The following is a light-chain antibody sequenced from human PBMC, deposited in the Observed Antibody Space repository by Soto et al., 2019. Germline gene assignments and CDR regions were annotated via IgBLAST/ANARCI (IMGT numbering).Light chain of an antibody. CDR1: NIGSKN. Sequence: SYELTQPPSVSVAPGQTARITCGGNNIGSKNVHWYQQKQGQAPALVVYDDRGRPSGIPERLSGSNSGNTATLTISRVEAGDEADYYCQVWDSSSDHVVFGGGTEVTVL. CDR3: QVWDSSSDHVV. V-gene: IGLV3-21*02. CDR2: DDR. J-gene: IGLJ2*01.